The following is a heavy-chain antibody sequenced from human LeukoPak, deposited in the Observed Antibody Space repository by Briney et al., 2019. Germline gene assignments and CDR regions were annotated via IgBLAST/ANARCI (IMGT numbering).Heavy chain of an antibody. Sequence: GSLRLSCAASGFTFSSYAMSWVRQAPGKGLEWVSAISGSGGSTYYADSVKGRFTISRDNSKNTLYLQMNSLRAEDTAVYYCANSPGGYSGYDTAAGPFDYWGQGTLVTVSS. CDR1: GFTFSSYA. J-gene: IGHJ4*02. CDR3: ANSPGGYSGYDTAAGPFDY. D-gene: IGHD5-12*01. CDR2: ISGSGGST. V-gene: IGHV3-23*01.